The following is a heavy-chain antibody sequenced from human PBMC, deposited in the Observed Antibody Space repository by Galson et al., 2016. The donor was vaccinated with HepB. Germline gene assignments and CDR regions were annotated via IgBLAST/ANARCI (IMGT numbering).Heavy chain of an antibody. V-gene: IGHV3-30*04. CDR3: ARGAGTVMTVIYVDY. CDR2: ISFDGKKK. D-gene: IGHD2-21*02. Sequence: SLRLSCAASGFTLNIYTMYWVRKAPGKGLEWVAVISFDGKKKYIADSLKGRFTISRDNSKSTVNLQMNSMRAEDTAVEYCARGAGTVMTVIYVDYWGQGAPVTVSS. CDR1: GFTLNIYT. J-gene: IGHJ4*02.